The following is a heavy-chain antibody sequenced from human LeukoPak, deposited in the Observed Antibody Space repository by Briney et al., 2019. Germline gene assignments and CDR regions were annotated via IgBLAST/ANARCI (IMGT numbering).Heavy chain of an antibody. CDR1: GGSINSYY. CDR3: ARGARAGYNLEPFDY. D-gene: IGHD5-24*01. CDR2: ISYSGSP. Sequence: SETLSLTCTVSGGSINSYYWSWIRQPPGKGLEWIGYISYSGSPYYNPSLKSRVAMSIDTSKNQFSLKLSSVTAADTAVYYCARGARAGYNLEPFDYWGQGTLVTVSS. J-gene: IGHJ4*02. V-gene: IGHV4-59*08.